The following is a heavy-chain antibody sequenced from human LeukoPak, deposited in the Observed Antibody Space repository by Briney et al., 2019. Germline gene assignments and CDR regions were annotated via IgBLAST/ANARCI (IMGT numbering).Heavy chain of an antibody. CDR2: IIPIFGTA. Sequence: ASVKVSCKASGGTFSSYAISWVRQAPGQGLEWMGRIIPIFGTANYAQKFQGRVTITTDESTSTAYMELSSLRSEDTAVYYCARDILPGFDYWGQGTLATVSS. CDR1: GGTFSSYA. CDR3: ARDILPGFDY. V-gene: IGHV1-69*05. D-gene: IGHD1-14*01. J-gene: IGHJ4*02.